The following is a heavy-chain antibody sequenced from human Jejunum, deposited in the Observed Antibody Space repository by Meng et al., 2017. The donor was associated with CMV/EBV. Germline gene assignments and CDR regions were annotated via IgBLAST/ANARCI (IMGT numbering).Heavy chain of an antibody. J-gene: IGHJ2*01. CDR1: FTFSSYR. D-gene: IGHD5-18*01. CDR3: AREGTQLWPPNWFFDL. V-gene: IGHV3-48*04. CDR2: ITSSSGTI. Sequence: FTFSSYRMNWVRQAPGKGLEWVSSITSSSGTIYYADSVKGRFTIFRDNAKNSLHLQMNSLRADDTAVYYCAREGTQLWPPNWFFDLWGRGTLVTVSS.